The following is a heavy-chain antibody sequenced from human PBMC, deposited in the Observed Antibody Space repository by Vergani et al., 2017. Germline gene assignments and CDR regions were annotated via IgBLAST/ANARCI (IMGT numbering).Heavy chain of an antibody. D-gene: IGHD6-13*01. CDR1: GYTFTSYY. V-gene: IGHV1-46*01. CDR3: ARDRRIAKHPGGDYCYYGMDV. Sequence: QVQLVQSGAEVKKPGASVKVSCKASGYTFTSYYMHWVRQAPGQGLEWMGIINPSGGSTSYAQKFQGRVTMTRDTSTSTVYMQLSSLRSEDTAVYYCARDRRIAKHPGGDYCYYGMDVWGQGTTVTVSS. CDR2: INPSGGST. J-gene: IGHJ6*02.